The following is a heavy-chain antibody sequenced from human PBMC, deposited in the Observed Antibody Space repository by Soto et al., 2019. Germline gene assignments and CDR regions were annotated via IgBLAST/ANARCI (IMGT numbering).Heavy chain of an antibody. D-gene: IGHD4-4*01. J-gene: IGHJ5*02. V-gene: IGHV4-30-4*01. CDR3: ASFLMTTVTDWFDP. CDR1: GGSISSGDYY. Sequence: SETLSLTCTVSGGSISSGDYYWSWIRQPPGKGLEWIGYIYYSGSTYYNPSLKSRVTISVDTSKNQFSLKLSSVTAADTAVYYCASFLMTTVTDWFDPWGQGALVTVSS. CDR2: IYYSGST.